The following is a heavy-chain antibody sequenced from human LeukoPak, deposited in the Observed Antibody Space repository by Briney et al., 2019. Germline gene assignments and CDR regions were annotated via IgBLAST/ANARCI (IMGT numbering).Heavy chain of an antibody. CDR1: GFTFSSYG. CDR2: IRYDGSNK. CDR3: AKDRAARGGILDY. D-gene: IGHD3-16*01. Sequence: PGGSLRLSCAASGFTFSSYGMHWVRQAPGRGLEWVAFIRYDGSNKYYADSVKGRFTISRDNSKNTLYLQMNSLRAEDTAVYYCAKDRAARGGILDYWGQGTLVTVSS. V-gene: IGHV3-30*02. J-gene: IGHJ4*02.